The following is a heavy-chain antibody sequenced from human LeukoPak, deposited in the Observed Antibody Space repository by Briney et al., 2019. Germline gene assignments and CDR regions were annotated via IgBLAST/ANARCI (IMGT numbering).Heavy chain of an antibody. CDR2: FDAEDGET. V-gene: IGHV1-24*01. D-gene: IGHD6-13*01. CDR1: GYTLTELS. CDR3: ATDYRPTRQQLRYYWFDP. J-gene: IGHJ5*02. Sequence: ASVKVSCKVSGYTLTELSMHWVRQAPGKGLERMGGFDAEDGETIYAQKFQGRVTMTEDTSTDTAYMELSSLRSEDTAVYYCATDYRPTRQQLRYYWFDPWGQGTLVTVSS.